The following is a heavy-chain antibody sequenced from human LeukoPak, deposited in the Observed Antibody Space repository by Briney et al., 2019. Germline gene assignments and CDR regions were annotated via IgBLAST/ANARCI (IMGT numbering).Heavy chain of an antibody. CDR1: GYTFTSYY. D-gene: IGHD1-26*01. V-gene: IGHV1-46*01. CDR3: ARDNSLGDNAWWFDP. J-gene: IGHJ5*02. CDR2: INPTGSST. Sequence: ASVKVSCKASGYTFTSYYTHWVRQAPGQGLEWMGLINPTGSSTAYAQKFQGRVTMTRDMSTSTDYMELSSLRSDDTAIYYCARDNSLGDNAWWFDPWGQGTLVTVSS.